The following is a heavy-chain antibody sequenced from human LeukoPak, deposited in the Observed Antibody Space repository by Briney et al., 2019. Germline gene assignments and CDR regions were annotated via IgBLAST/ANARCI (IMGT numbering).Heavy chain of an antibody. Sequence: GGSLRLSCAASGFTFSSYAMHWVRQAPGKGLEWVAVISYDGSNKYYADSVKARFTISRDNSKNTLYLQMNSLRAEDTAVYYCARDPKQWLARNIDYWGQGTLVTVSS. V-gene: IGHV3-30-3*01. D-gene: IGHD6-19*01. CDR3: ARDPKQWLARNIDY. J-gene: IGHJ4*02. CDR2: ISYDGSNK. CDR1: GFTFSSYA.